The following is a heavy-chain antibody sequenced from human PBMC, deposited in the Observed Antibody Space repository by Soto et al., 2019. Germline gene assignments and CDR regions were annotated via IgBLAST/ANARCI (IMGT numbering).Heavy chain of an antibody. CDR3: TRDDYDFWSGYLDV. CDR2: IRSKAHGGTT. CDR1: GFTVGDYG. Sequence: GCLTLFCTACGFTVGDYGKNGVRQAPGKGLEWVGFIRSKAHGGTTEYAASVKGRFTISRDDSKSIAYLQMNSLKTEDTAVYYCTRDDYDFWSGYLDVWGQGTTVTVSS. J-gene: IGHJ6*02. D-gene: IGHD3-3*01. V-gene: IGHV3-49*04.